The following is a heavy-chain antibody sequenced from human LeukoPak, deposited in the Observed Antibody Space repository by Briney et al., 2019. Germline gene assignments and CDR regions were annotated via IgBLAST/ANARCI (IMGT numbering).Heavy chain of an antibody. CDR1: GESFSGYY. Sequence: SETLSLTCAVYGESFSGYYWSWVRQPPGKGLEWIGEINHSGSTNYNPSLKSRVTISVDTSKNQFSLKLSSVTAADTAVYYCARGRRGRALYYYYGMDVWGQGTTVAVSS. V-gene: IGHV4-34*01. CDR3: ARGRRGRALYYYYGMDV. CDR2: INHSGST. J-gene: IGHJ6*02. D-gene: IGHD1-26*01.